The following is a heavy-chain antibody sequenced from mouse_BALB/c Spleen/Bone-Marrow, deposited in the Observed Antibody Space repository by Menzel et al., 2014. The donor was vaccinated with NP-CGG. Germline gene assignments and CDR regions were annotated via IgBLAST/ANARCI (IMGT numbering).Heavy chain of an antibody. J-gene: IGHJ4*01. CDR2: ISTYSGNT. Sequence: VKLQESGPELVRPGVPVKISCKGSGYTFTDYAVHWVKQSHAKSLEWIGVISTYSGNTNYNQKFKGKATMTVDKSSSTAYMELARLTSEDSAIYYCARGDYGDWNYAMDYWGQGTSVTVSS. CDR3: ARGDYGDWNYAMDY. V-gene: IGHV1-67*01. D-gene: IGHD2-13*01. CDR1: GYTFTDYA.